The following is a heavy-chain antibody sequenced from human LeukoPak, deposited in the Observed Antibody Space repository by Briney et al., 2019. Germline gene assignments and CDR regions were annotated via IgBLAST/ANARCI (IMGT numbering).Heavy chain of an antibody. CDR3: ARDSAQSRDGYS. CDR1: GGSISSGDYY. Sequence: PSQTLSLTCTVSGGSISSGDYYWSWIRQPPGKGLEWIGYIYYSGSTYYNPSLKSRVTISVDTSKNQFSLKLSSVTAADTAVYYCARDSAQSRDGYSWGQGTLVTVSS. J-gene: IGHJ4*02. CDR2: IYYSGST. D-gene: IGHD5-24*01. V-gene: IGHV4-30-4*01.